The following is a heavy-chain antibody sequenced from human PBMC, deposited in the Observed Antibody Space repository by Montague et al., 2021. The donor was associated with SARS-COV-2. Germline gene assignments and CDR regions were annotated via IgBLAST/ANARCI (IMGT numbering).Heavy chain of an antibody. V-gene: IGHV4-39*02. CDR1: GGSISSDSHY. Sequence: SETLSLTCSVSGGSISSDSHYWGWICQTPGKGLEWIGNIYYSGTAHYNPSLKSRVTVSVDTSKNHFSLNLTSVTAADTAVYYCARLVLWFGELQSYSIDCWGQGSLVTVSS. J-gene: IGHJ4*02. D-gene: IGHD3-10*01. CDR3: ARLVLWFGELQSYSIDC. CDR2: IYYSGTA.